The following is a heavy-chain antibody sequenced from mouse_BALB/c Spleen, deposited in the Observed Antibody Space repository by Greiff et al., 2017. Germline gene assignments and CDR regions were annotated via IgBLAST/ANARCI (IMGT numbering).Heavy chain of an antibody. CDR1: GFTFSSYG. J-gene: IGHJ2*01. D-gene: IGHD2-14*01. V-gene: IGHV5-6-3*01. CDR2: INSNGGST. CDR3: ERQGYYRYGFDN. Sequence: EVQGVESGGGLVQPGGSLKLSCAASGFTFSSYGMSWVRQTPDKRLELVATINSNGGSTYYPDSVKGRFTISRDNAKNTLYLQMSSLKSEDTAMYWCERQGYYRYGFDNWGQGTTLTVTA.